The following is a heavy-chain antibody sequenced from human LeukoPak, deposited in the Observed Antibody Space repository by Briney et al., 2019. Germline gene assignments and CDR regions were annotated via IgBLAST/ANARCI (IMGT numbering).Heavy chain of an antibody. J-gene: IGHJ5*02. CDR2: INPNSGGT. CDR3: ARGDYGDYGEDSNWFDP. V-gene: IGHV1-2*02. CDR1: GYTFTDYY. Sequence: ASVKVSCKASGYTFTDYYMHWVRQAPGQGLEWMGWINPNSGGTNYAQKFQGRVTMTRDTSISTAYMELSRLRSDDTAVYYCARGDYGDYGEDSNWFDPWGQGTLVTVSS. D-gene: IGHD4-17*01.